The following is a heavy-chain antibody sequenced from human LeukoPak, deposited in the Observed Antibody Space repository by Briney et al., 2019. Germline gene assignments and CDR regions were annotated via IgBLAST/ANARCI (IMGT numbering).Heavy chain of an antibody. D-gene: IGHD3-10*01. Sequence: GGSLRLSCAASGFTFNSYSMNWVRQAPGKGLEWVSSISGSNSYIYYADSMKGRFTISRDNAKNSLYLQMNSLRAEDTAVYYCARARKSGGITMIRGVKDRGWFDPWGQGTLVTVSS. CDR2: ISGSNSYI. V-gene: IGHV3-21*01. CDR3: ARARKSGGITMIRGVKDRGWFDP. J-gene: IGHJ5*02. CDR1: GFTFNSYS.